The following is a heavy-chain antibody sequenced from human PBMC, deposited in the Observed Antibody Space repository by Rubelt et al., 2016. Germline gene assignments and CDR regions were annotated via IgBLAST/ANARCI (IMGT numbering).Heavy chain of an antibody. J-gene: IGHJ4*02. CDR1: GFTFSTYW. CDR3: ANDYDSSGYYGGLDY. V-gene: IGHV3-23*04. D-gene: IGHD3-22*01. CDR2: ISGSGYST. Sequence: EVQLVESGGGLVKPGGSLRLSCEASGFTFSTYWMSWVRQAPGQGLEWVSGISGSGYSTYYADSVKGRFTITRDNGKNSLYLQTNSLRAEATAVYYCANDYDSSGYYGGLDYWGQGTLVTVSS.